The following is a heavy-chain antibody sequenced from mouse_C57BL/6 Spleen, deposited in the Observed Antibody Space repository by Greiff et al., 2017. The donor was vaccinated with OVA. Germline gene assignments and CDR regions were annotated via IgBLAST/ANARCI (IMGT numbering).Heavy chain of an antibody. D-gene: IGHD1-1*01. CDR1: GYTFTSYW. CDR3: ARKTTVVANYAMDY. V-gene: IGHV1-55*01. Sequence: VQLQQPGAELVKPGASVKMSCKASGYTFTSYWITWVKQRPGQGLEWIGDIYPGSGSTNYNEKFKSKATLTVDTSSSTAYMQLSSLTSEDSAVYYCARKTTVVANYAMDYWGQGTSVTVSS. CDR2: IYPGSGST. J-gene: IGHJ4*01.